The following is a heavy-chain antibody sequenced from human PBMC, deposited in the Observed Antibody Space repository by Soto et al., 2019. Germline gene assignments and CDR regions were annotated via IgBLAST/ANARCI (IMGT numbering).Heavy chain of an antibody. Sequence: QVQLQEWGPGLVKPSETLSLTCTVSGASMNNYYGSWVRQPPGKGLEWIGYMYYSGGSNSNPSLKGRVTISVDTSKNQISLKLTSVTAADTAVYSCVRSGHSFGGVMWGQGTLVTVSS. CDR1: GASMNNYY. CDR2: MYYSGGS. D-gene: IGHD3-16*01. V-gene: IGHV4-59*01. CDR3: VRSGHSFGGVM. J-gene: IGHJ4*02.